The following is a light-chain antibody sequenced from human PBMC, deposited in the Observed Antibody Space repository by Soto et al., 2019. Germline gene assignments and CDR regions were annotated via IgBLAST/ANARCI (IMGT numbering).Light chain of an antibody. Sequence: VMTQSPLSLPVIPGESASMSCRSSQSLLHSNGYNYVDWYLQKPGQSPQLLIYLGSNRASGVPDRFSGSGSRTQFTLKISRVEAEDVGVYYCMQALQTPQITFGQGTRLEIK. CDR1: QSLLHSNGYNY. CDR2: LGS. J-gene: IGKJ5*01. V-gene: IGKV2-28*01. CDR3: MQALQTPQIT.